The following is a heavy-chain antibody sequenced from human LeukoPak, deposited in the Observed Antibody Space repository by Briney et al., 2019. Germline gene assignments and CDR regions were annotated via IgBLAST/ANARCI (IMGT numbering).Heavy chain of an antibody. D-gene: IGHD5-24*01. Sequence: MSSETLSLTCTVSGYSISSGYYWGWIRQPPGKGLEWIGSIYHSGSTYYNPSLKSRVTISVDTSKNQFSLKLSSVTAADTAVYYCARDYNWSNWFDPWGQGTLVTVSS. V-gene: IGHV4-38-2*02. J-gene: IGHJ5*02. CDR3: ARDYNWSNWFDP. CDR1: GYSISSGYY. CDR2: IYHSGST.